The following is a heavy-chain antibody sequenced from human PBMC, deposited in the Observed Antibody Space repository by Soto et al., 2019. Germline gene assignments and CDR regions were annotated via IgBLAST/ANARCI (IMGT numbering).Heavy chain of an antibody. J-gene: IGHJ2*01. V-gene: IGHV3-73*01. CDR3: TRHLREYSSSSGGWYFDL. CDR1: GFTFSGSA. Sequence: GGSLRLSCAASGFTFSGSAMHWVRQASGKGLEWVGRIRSKANSYATAYAASVKGRFTISRDDSKNTAYLQMNSLKTEDTAVYYCTRHLREYSSSSGGWYFDLWGRGTLVTVSS. CDR2: IRSKANSYAT. D-gene: IGHD6-6*01.